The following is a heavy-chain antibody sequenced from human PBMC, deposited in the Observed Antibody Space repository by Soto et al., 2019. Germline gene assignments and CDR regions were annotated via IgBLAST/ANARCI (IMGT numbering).Heavy chain of an antibody. J-gene: IGHJ4*02. D-gene: IGHD4-17*01. CDR1: GFTFSSYG. CDR3: ARDNNMGYYGDCEFDY. CDR2: IWYDGSNK. V-gene: IGHV3-33*01. Sequence: QVQLVESGGGVVQPGRSLRLSCAASGFTFSSYGMHWVRQAPGKGLEWVAVIWYDGSNKYYADSVKGRFTISRDNSKNTLYLQMNSLRAEDTAVYYCARDNNMGYYGDCEFDYWGQGTLVTVSS.